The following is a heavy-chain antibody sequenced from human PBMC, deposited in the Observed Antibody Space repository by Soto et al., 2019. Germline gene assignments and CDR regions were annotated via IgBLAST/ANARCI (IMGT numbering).Heavy chain of an antibody. V-gene: IGHV1-69*08. J-gene: IGHJ5*02. D-gene: IGHD4-17*01. CDR3: AREGWTTVTTGWFDP. Sequence: QVQLVQSGAEVKKPGSSVKVSCKASGGTFSSYTISWVRQAPGQGLEWMGRILPILGIANYAQKFQGRVTITADKSTSTAYMELSSLRSEDTAVYYCAREGWTTVTTGWFDPWCQGTLVTVSS. CDR1: GGTFSSYT. CDR2: ILPILGIA.